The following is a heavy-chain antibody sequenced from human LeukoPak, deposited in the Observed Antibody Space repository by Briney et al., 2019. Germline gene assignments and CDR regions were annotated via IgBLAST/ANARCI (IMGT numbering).Heavy chain of an antibody. J-gene: IGHJ4*02. CDR2: ISYDGNNK. CDR1: GFTFSSFA. CDR3: ARGGISWYYFDY. Sequence: GGSLRLSCAASGFTFSSFAMHWVRQAPGKGLEWVAVISYDGNNKNYANSVKGRFTISGDNSKNTLYLQMNSLRAEDTAVYFCARGGISWYYFDYWGQGTLVTVSS. D-gene: IGHD6-13*01. V-gene: IGHV3-30-3*01.